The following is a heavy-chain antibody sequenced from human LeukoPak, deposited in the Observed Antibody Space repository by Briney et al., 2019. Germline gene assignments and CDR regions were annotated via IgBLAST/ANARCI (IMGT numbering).Heavy chain of an antibody. V-gene: IGHV3-15*01. CDR2: IKSKTDGGTT. CDR1: GFTFSNAW. J-gene: IGHJ6*02. D-gene: IGHD3-10*01. Sequence: NTGGSLRLSCAASGFTFSNAWMSWVHQAPGKGLEWVGRIKSKTDGGTTEYAAPVEGRFTISRDDSKNTLYLRMNSLKTEDTAVYYCTTDLFEPYYYGSGTYGMGVWGQGTTVTVSS. CDR3: TTDLFEPYYYGSGTYGMGV.